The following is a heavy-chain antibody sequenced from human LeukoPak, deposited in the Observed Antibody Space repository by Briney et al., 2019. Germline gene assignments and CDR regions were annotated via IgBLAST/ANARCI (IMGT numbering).Heavy chain of an antibody. J-gene: IGHJ3*02. Sequence: GGSLRLSCAASGFTLSTYNMNWVRQAPGKGLEWVAVIWNDGSNKYHGDSVKGRFTISRDNSKNTLYLQMNSLRVEDTAVYYCASATGDNDAFDIWGQGTMVTVSS. CDR2: IWNDGSNK. CDR1: GFTLSTYN. D-gene: IGHD7-27*01. V-gene: IGHV3-33*08. CDR3: ASATGDNDAFDI.